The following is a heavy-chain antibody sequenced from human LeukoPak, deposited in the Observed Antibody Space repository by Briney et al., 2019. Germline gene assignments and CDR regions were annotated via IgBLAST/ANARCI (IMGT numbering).Heavy chain of an antibody. Sequence: AGGSLRLSCATSGLTFSSYALTWVRQAPGKGLEWVANIKKDGSEEYYADSVKGRFTISRDNAKNSLYLQMNNLRAGDTAVYYCRGVYGDYIRRVYWGQGTLVTVSS. CDR2: IKKDGSEE. CDR1: GLTFSSYA. D-gene: IGHD4-17*01. CDR3: RGVYGDYIRRVY. J-gene: IGHJ4*02. V-gene: IGHV3-7*02.